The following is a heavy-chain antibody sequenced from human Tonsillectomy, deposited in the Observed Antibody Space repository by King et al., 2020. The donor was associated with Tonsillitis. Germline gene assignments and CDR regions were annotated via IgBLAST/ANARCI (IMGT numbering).Heavy chain of an antibody. Sequence: VQLVESGGGLVQPGRSLRLSCAASGFTFDDYAMHWVRQGPGKGLEWVAGISWNSTSINYADSVKGRFTISRDNAKNDVYLQMNSLRPADTAFYYCAKAWYNSGWCVGFDCWGPGTLVTVSS. CDR2: ISWNSTSI. V-gene: IGHV3-9*01. CDR3: AKAWYNSGWCVGFDC. J-gene: IGHJ4*02. D-gene: IGHD6-19*01. CDR1: GFTFDDYA.